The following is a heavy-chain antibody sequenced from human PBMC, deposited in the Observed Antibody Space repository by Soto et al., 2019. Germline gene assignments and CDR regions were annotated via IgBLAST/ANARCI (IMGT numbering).Heavy chain of an antibody. CDR1: GGSVSSTNYY. J-gene: IGHJ4*02. Sequence: QVQLQETGPGLVKPSETLTLPCSVSGGSVSSTNYYWSWIRQPPGKGLEWIGYFSHSGGTNFNPSRYDRFIISFDASKYECSMRLFSVTAADTAVYYWGGAGDSGYDSNLHFYYWGQGTLVTVSS. CDR3: GGAGDSGYDSNLHFYY. CDR2: FSHSGGT. D-gene: IGHD5-12*01. V-gene: IGHV4-61*01.